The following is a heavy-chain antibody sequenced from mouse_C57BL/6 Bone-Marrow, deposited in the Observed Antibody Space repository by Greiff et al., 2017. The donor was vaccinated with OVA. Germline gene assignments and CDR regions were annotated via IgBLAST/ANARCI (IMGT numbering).Heavy chain of an antibody. Sequence: EVQLQQSGAELVRPGASVKLSCTASGFNIKDDYMHWVKQRPEQGLEWIGWIDPENGDTEYASKFQGKATITADTSSNTAYLQLSSLTSEDTAVYYCTRYDYDGGAMDYWGQGTSVTVSS. CDR3: TRYDYDGGAMDY. CDR2: IDPENGDT. D-gene: IGHD2-4*01. J-gene: IGHJ4*01. CDR1: GFNIKDDY. V-gene: IGHV14-4*01.